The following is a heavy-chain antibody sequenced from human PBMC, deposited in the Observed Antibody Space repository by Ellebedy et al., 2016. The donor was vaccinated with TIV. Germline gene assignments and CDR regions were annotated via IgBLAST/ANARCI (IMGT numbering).Heavy chain of an antibody. V-gene: IGHV3-7*03. CDR2: IKQDGSEK. D-gene: IGHD2-2*02. CDR3: ARARCSNSDCYIPGY. Sequence: PGGSLRLSCAASGFTCSSYWMIWVRQAPGKGLEWVANIKQDGSEKYCVDSVKGRFTISGDNAKNSLYLQMNTLRAEDTAVYYCARARCSNSDCYIPGYWGQGTPVTVSS. J-gene: IGHJ4*02. CDR1: GFTCSSYW.